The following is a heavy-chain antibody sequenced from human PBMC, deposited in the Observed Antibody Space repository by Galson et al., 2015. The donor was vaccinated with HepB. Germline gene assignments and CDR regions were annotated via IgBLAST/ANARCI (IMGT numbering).Heavy chain of an antibody. D-gene: IGHD3-22*01. CDR2: INSDGSST. CDR3: ARDGYYDSSGYPTRYYGMDV. Sequence: SLRLSCAASGFTFSNYWMHWVRQAPGKGLVWVSRINSDGSSTSYADSVKGRFTISRDNAKSTLYLQMNSLRAEDTAVYYCARDGYYDSSGYPTRYYGMDVWGQGTTVTVSS. CDR1: GFTFSNYW. V-gene: IGHV3-74*01. J-gene: IGHJ6*02.